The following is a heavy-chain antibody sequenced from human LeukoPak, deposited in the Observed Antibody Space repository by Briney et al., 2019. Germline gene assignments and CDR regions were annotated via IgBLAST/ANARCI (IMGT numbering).Heavy chain of an antibody. D-gene: IGHD5-24*01. CDR1: GGSLSIYY. Sequence: KPSETPSLTRTVPGGSLSIYYRSWIRPPPGEGLEWIWYIYYSRSTNYNPSLKSRVTISVDTSKNQFSLKLSSVTAADTAVYYCARAFDGYNYFDYWGQGTLVTVSS. CDR3: ARAFDGYNYFDY. J-gene: IGHJ4*02. CDR2: IYYSRST. V-gene: IGHV4-59*01.